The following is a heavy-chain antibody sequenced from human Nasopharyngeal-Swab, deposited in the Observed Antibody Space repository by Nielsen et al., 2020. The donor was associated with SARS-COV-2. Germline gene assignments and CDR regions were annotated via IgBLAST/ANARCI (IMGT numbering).Heavy chain of an antibody. CDR1: GYTFTGCY. D-gene: IGHD5-12*01. CDR3: ARGPGTGGYGAKSPRYQNSYYMDV. V-gene: IGHV1-2*04. CDR2: INPNTGGT. J-gene: IGHJ6*03. Sequence: ASVKVSCKASGYTFTGCYIYWVRQAPGQGLEWMGWINPNTGGTNYVQKFRGWVTMTRDMSISTAYMELSRLTSDDTAVYYCARGPGTGGYGAKSPRYQNSYYMDVWGKGTTVIVS.